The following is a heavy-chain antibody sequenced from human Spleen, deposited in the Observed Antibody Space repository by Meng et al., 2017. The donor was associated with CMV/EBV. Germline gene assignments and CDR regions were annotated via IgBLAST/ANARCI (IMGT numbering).Heavy chain of an antibody. CDR3: ARNYYFDY. V-gene: IGHV4-30-4*01. CDR1: GGSINSGDYY. Sequence: QVLLQVFGLGLDKSSQTLSLTCTVSGGSINSGDYYWSWIRQPPGKGLEWIGYIYYTGSTYYNPSLKSRVTISMDTSKNQFSLRLSSVTAADTAVYYCARNYYFDYWGQGTLVTVSS. J-gene: IGHJ4*02. CDR2: IYYTGST.